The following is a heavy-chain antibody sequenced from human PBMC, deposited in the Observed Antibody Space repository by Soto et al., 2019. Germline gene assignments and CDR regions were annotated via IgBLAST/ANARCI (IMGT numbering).Heavy chain of an antibody. CDR1: GFTFSNYV. V-gene: IGHV3-23*01. D-gene: IGHD6-19*01. CDR2: ISGSGDNT. CDR3: AKVGGWYDFEVAFDI. J-gene: IGHJ3*02. Sequence: GGSLRLSCAASGFTFSNYVMSWVRQAPGKGLEWVSSISGSGDNTYYADSVKGRFTISRDNSKNTLYLQMNSLRAEDTAVYYCAKVGGWYDFEVAFDIWGQGTMVTVSS.